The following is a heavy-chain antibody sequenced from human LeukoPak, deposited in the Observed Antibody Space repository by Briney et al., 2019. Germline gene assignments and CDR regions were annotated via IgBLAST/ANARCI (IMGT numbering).Heavy chain of an antibody. Sequence: GESLKISCKGSGYSFTSYWIGWVRQMPGKGLEWMGIIYPGDSDTRYSPSFQGQVTISADKSISTAYLHWSGLKASDTAIYYCAGFALTSSLDYWGQGTLVTVSS. CDR3: AGFALTSSLDY. CDR2: IYPGDSDT. CDR1: GYSFTSYW. D-gene: IGHD6-13*01. V-gene: IGHV5-51*01. J-gene: IGHJ4*02.